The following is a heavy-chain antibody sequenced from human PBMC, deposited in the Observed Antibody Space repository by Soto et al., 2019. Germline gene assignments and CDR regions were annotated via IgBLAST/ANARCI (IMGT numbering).Heavy chain of an antibody. J-gene: IGHJ2*01. CDR2: ISYDGSKK. Sequence: QVQLVESGGGVVQPGRSLRLSCAASGFTFSSYAMHWVRQAPGKGLEWVAVISYDGSKKYYADSVKGRFTIPRDNSNNTRCLQMSSLRAEDTAVYYCARPLWRDDYKWGYFDLCGRGTLVTVSS. D-gene: IGHD4-4*01. CDR3: ARPLWRDDYKWGYFDL. CDR1: GFTFSSYA. V-gene: IGHV3-30-3*01.